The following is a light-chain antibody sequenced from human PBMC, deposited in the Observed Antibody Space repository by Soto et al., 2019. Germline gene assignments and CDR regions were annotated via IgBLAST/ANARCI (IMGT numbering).Light chain of an antibody. J-gene: IGLJ1*01. CDR2: EVS. Sequence: QSALAQPASVSRSPGQSIPISCTGTSSDVGAYNYVSWYQQHPGKAPKLIVHEVSDRPSGVSDRFSGSKSGNTASLTISGLQAEDEADYYCSSYTGAYTLVFGTGTKVTVL. CDR1: SSDVGAYNY. V-gene: IGLV2-14*01. CDR3: SSYTGAYTLV.